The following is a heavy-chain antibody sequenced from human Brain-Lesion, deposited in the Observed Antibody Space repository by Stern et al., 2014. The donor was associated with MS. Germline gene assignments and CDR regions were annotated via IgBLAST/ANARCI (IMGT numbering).Heavy chain of an antibody. J-gene: IGHJ1*01. CDR3: AKWPHHIAVAGTRYFQH. CDR1: GFSFSTYA. Sequence: EVQLVESGGGLVQPGGSLRLSCAASGFSFSTYAMSWVRQTPGKGLQWVSVISGRGSPQYSHDSVTGRFTLSRDNSKNTLYLQMDSLRADDTAVYYCAKWPHHIAVAGTRYFQHWGQGTLVTVSS. V-gene: IGHV3-23*04. CDR2: ISGRGSPQ. D-gene: IGHD6-19*01.